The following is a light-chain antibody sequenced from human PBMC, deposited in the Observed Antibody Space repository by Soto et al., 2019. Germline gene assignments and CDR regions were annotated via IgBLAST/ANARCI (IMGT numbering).Light chain of an antibody. Sequence: QPVLTQSPSASASLGASVKLTCTLSSGHRSYAIAWHQQQPEKGPRYLMKLNNDGSHTKGGGIPDRFSGSSSGAERYLSISSLQSEDEADYYCQTWGTGIQVFGGGTKLTVL. CDR1: SGHRSYA. V-gene: IGLV4-69*01. J-gene: IGLJ2*01. CDR3: QTWGTGIQV. CDR2: LNNDGSH.